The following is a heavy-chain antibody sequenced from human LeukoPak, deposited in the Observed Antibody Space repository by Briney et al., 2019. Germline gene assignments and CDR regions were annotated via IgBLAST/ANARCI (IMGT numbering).Heavy chain of an antibody. CDR2: IDYSGST. V-gene: IGHV4-34*01. CDR3: ATYSSDWYPNDY. D-gene: IGHD6-19*01. CDR1: GGSFSGYY. J-gene: IGHJ4*02. Sequence: PSETLSLTCAVYGGSFSGYYWGWIRQPPGKGLEWIGSIDYSGSTYYNPSLKSRVTISVDTSKNQFSLKLSSVTAADTAVYYCATYSSDWYPNDYWGQGTLVTVSS.